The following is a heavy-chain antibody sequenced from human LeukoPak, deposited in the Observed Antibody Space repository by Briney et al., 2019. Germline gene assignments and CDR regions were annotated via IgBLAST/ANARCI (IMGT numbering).Heavy chain of an antibody. CDR2: IYPISGVT. Sequence: ASVKVSCKASGYTFTDYYIHWVRQAPGQGLEWMGWIYPISGVTNYAQEFQGRVTMTRDTSIITAYMELSSLRSDDTAVYYCARTTVGSSSNFDYWGQGTLVTVSS. J-gene: IGHJ4*02. CDR3: ARTTVGSSSNFDY. CDR1: GYTFTDYY. V-gene: IGHV1-2*02. D-gene: IGHD4-23*01.